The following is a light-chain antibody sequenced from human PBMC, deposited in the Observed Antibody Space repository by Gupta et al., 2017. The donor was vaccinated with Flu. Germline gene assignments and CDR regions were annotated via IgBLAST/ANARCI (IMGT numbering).Light chain of an antibody. Sequence: QLTQSPSSLSASVGDRVTISCRASQSIKIYLNWYQQKPGKAPKFLIYDAASLQNGVPSRFSGSGSGTDFTLTITSLQPEDFATYYCQQSYTTPTFGQGTKVEIK. CDR3: QQSYTTPT. CDR2: DAA. V-gene: IGKV1-39*01. CDR1: QSIKIY. J-gene: IGKJ1*01.